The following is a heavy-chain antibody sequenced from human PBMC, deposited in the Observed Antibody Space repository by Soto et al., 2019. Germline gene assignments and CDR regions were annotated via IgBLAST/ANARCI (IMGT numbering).Heavy chain of an antibody. V-gene: IGHV3-48*01. Sequence: PGGSLRLSCAASGFTFSSYSMNWVRQAPGKGLEWVSYISSSSSTIYYADSVKGRFTISRDNAKNSLYLQMNSLRAEDTAVYYCAIGWEGYSGYGNFDYWGQGTLVTVSS. CDR2: ISSSSSTI. J-gene: IGHJ4*02. CDR1: GFTFSSYS. D-gene: IGHD5-12*01. CDR3: AIGWEGYSGYGNFDY.